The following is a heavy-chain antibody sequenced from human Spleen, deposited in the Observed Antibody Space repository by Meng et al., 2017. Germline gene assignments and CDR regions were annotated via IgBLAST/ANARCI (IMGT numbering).Heavy chain of an antibody. V-gene: IGHV1-2*06. CDR3: ATVGYASD. D-gene: IGHD5-12*01. CDR2: INPNSGGT. Sequence: ASVKVSCKPSGYNFPDYYIHWVRRAPGQGLEWMGRINPNSGGTNYAQKFQGRVTMTRDTSISTAYMELSRLRSDDTAVYYCATVGYASDWGQGTLVTVSS. CDR1: GYNFPDYY. J-gene: IGHJ4*02.